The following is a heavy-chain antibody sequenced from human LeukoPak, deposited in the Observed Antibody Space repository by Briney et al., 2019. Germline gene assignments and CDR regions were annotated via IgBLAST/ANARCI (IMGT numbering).Heavy chain of an antibody. V-gene: IGHV4-39*07. J-gene: IGHJ4*02. CDR3: ARDLSWGAGNFDY. CDR2: IYYSGST. Sequence: SETLSLTCTVSGGSISSSSYYWGWIRQPPGKGLEWIGSIYYSGSTYYNPSLKSRVTISVDTSKNQFSLKLSSVTAADTAVYYCARDLSWGAGNFDYWGQGTLVTVSS. CDR1: GGSISSSSYY. D-gene: IGHD2-15*01.